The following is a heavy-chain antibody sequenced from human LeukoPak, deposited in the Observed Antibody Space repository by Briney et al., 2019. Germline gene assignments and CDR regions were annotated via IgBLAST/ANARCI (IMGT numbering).Heavy chain of an antibody. Sequence: SETLSLTCTVSGGSISSSSYYWGWIRQPPGKGLEWSGSIYYSGSTYYNPSLKSRVTISVDTSKNQFSLKLSSVTAADTAVYYCARDRGMVRGVGKFDYWGQGTLVTVSS. CDR3: ARDRGMVRGVGKFDY. J-gene: IGHJ4*02. CDR2: IYYSGST. V-gene: IGHV4-39*07. CDR1: GGSISSSSYY. D-gene: IGHD3-10*01.